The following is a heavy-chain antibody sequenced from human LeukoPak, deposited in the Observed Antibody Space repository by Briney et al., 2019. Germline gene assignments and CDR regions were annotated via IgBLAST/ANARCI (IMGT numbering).Heavy chain of an antibody. V-gene: IGHV1-69*06. CDR3: ARDLRPDSGGYPEGPFDC. Sequence: ASVKVSCKASGGTFSSYAISWVRQAPGQGLEWMGGIIPIYGTANYAQKFQGRVTITADKSTSTAYMELSSLRSEDTAVYYCARDLRPDSGGYPEGPFDCWGQGTLVTVSA. CDR1: GGTFSSYA. J-gene: IGHJ4*02. CDR2: IIPIYGTA. D-gene: IGHD3-22*01.